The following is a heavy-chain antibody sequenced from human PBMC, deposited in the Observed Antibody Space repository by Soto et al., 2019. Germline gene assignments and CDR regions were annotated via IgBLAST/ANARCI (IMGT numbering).Heavy chain of an antibody. CDR2: IYYSGST. CDR1: GGSISSYY. J-gene: IGHJ4*02. D-gene: IGHD3-9*01. CDR3: ASEWNLTGRHYFDY. Sequence: LSLTCTVSGGSISSYYWSWIRQSPGKGLEWIGYIYYSGSTNYNPYLKSRVTISVDPSKNHFSLQLRSVTATDTAVYYCASEWNLTGRHYFDYRGQGTLATASS. V-gene: IGHV4-59*01.